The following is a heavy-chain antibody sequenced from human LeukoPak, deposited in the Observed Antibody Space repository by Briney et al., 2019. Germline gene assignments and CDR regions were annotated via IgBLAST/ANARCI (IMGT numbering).Heavy chain of an antibody. J-gene: IGHJ4*02. V-gene: IGHV3-48*03. CDR2: ISSSGSTI. D-gene: IGHD6-19*01. CDR3: AREPDLRQWLVRTSSFDY. Sequence: LSGGSLRLSCAASGFTFSSYEMNWVRQAPGKGLEWVSYISSSGSTIYYADSVKGRFTISRDNAKNSLYLQMNSLRAEDTAVYYCAREPDLRQWLVRTSSFDYWGQGTLVTVSS. CDR1: GFTFSSYE.